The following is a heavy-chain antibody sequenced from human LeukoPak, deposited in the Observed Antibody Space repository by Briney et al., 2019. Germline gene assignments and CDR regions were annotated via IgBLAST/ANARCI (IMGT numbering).Heavy chain of an antibody. CDR1: GFTFSSYA. V-gene: IGHV3-48*04. J-gene: IGHJ4*02. CDR2: ISSSGSTI. Sequence: GGSLRLSCAASGFTFSSYAMSWVRQAPGKGLEWVSYISSSGSTIYYADSVKGRFTISRDSAKNSLYLQMNSLRAEDTAVYYCARDIQYYYDSSGYCDYWGQGTLVTVSS. D-gene: IGHD3-22*01. CDR3: ARDIQYYYDSSGYCDY.